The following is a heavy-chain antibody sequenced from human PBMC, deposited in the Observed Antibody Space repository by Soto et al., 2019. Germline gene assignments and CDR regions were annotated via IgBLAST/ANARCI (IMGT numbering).Heavy chain of an antibody. D-gene: IGHD3-10*01. Sequence: SVKVSCKASGGTFSSHAISWVRQAPGQGLEWMGGIIPIFGTANYAQKFQGRVTITADESTSTAYMELSSLRSEDTAVYYCADAYYGSGSYFAYWGQGTLVTVSS. J-gene: IGHJ4*02. CDR3: ADAYYGSGSYFAY. CDR2: IIPIFGTA. CDR1: GGTFSSHA. V-gene: IGHV1-69*13.